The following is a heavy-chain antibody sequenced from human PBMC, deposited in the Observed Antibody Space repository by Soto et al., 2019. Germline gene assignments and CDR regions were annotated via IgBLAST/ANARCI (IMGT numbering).Heavy chain of an antibody. CDR1: GYSFAGYW. CDR3: ARLPGVRGVFDGFNV. D-gene: IGHD3-10*01. V-gene: IGHV5-51*01. CDR2: IYPGDSDT. Sequence: PGESLKISCKGSGYSFAGYWIGWVRQMPGKGLDWMGVIYPGDSDTRYSPSFPGQVTISADKSISTAYLQWCSLKASDTAMYFCARLPGVRGVFDGFNVWGQGTMVTVSS. J-gene: IGHJ3*01.